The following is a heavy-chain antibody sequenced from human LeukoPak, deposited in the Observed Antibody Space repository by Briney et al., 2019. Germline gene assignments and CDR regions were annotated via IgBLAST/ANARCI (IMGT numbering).Heavy chain of an antibody. J-gene: IGHJ4*02. Sequence: GASVKVSCKASGFSFTSCYFGWVRQAPGQGLDWLGWVSAYNGKTNYGQNLQGRVTMSTDTSTSTAYMDLRGLTSADTAVYYCARADSSWPPYFDYWGQGTLVTVSS. CDR1: GFSFTSCY. D-gene: IGHD5-18*01. CDR3: ARADSSWPPYFDY. V-gene: IGHV1-18*01. CDR2: VSAYNGKT.